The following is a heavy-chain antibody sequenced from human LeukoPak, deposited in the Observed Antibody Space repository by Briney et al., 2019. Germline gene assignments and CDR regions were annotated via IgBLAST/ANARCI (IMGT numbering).Heavy chain of an antibody. D-gene: IGHD5-18*01. V-gene: IGHV4-59*01. J-gene: IGHJ4*02. CDR2: MQSTGNS. CDR1: GDSLSTYH. CDR3: ARDKRHSYGRYFDP. Sequence: KTSETLSLTCSVSGDSLSTYHWNWIWKPPGKGLEWIGYMQSTGNSNYNPSLKSRVNIFIDTSKNQFVLNLRSVTAADTAVYYCARDKRHSYGRYFDPWGQGMLVTVSS.